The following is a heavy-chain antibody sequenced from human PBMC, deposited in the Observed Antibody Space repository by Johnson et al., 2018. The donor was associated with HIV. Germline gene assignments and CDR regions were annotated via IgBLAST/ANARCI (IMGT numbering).Heavy chain of an antibody. CDR1: GFTFSSYA. V-gene: IGHV3-23*04. CDR2: ISGSGGST. J-gene: IGHJ3*02. D-gene: IGHD3-9*01. Sequence: VQLVESGGGLVQPGGSLRLSCAASGFTFSSYAMSWVRQAPGKGLEWVSAISGSGGSTYYADSVKGGFTFSRDNSKNTLYLQMNRLRAEDTAVYYCAKDSELRYFDWLHDAFDIWGQGAMVTVSS. CDR3: AKDSELRYFDWLHDAFDI.